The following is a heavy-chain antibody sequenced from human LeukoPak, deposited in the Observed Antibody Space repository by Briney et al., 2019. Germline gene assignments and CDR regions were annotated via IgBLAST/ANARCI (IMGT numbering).Heavy chain of an antibody. J-gene: IGHJ4*02. Sequence: GGSLRLSCAASGFTFSSYAMSWVHQAPGKGLEWVSAISGSGGSTYYADSVKGRFTISRDNSKNTLYLQMNSLRAEDTAVYYCAKSPVDIVATPFDYWGQGTLVTVSS. V-gene: IGHV3-23*01. CDR2: ISGSGGST. CDR3: AKSPVDIVATPFDY. CDR1: GFTFSSYA. D-gene: IGHD5-12*01.